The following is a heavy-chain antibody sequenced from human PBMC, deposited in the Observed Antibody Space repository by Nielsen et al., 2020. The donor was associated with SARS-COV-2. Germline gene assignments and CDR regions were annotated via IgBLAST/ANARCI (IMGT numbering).Heavy chain of an antibody. Sequence: GESLKISCAASGFTFSSYAMSWVRQAPGKGLEWVSAISGSGGSTYYADSVKGRFTISRDNAKNSLYLQMNSLRAEDTALYYCAKAKNIVVVVAGGGAFDYWGQGTLVTVSS. CDR2: ISGSGGST. CDR3: AKAKNIVVVVAGGGAFDY. V-gene: IGHV3-23*01. CDR1: GFTFSSYA. J-gene: IGHJ4*02. D-gene: IGHD2-15*01.